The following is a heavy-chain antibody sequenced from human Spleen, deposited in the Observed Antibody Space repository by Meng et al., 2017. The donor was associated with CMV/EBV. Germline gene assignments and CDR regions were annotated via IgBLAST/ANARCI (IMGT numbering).Heavy chain of an antibody. J-gene: IGHJ6*02. CDR2: INPNSGGT. CDR3: ARVDGMVRGVIYYYYGMDV. CDR1: GYTFTSYG. D-gene: IGHD3-10*01. Sequence: ASVKVSCKASGYTFTSYGIIWVRQAPGQGLEWMGWINPNSGGTNYAQKFQGRVTMTTDTSTSTAYMELRSLRSDDTAVYYCARVDGMVRGVIYYYYGMDVWGQGTTVTVSS. V-gene: IGHV1-18*01.